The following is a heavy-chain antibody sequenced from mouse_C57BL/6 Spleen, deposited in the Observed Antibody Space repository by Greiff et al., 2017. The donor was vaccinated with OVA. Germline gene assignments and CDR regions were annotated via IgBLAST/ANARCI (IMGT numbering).Heavy chain of an antibody. V-gene: IGHV1-54*01. CDR3: ARGYYVYFDY. J-gene: IGHJ2*01. Sequence: VQLQQSGAELVRPGTSVKVSCKASGYAFTNYLIEWVKQRPGQGLAWIGVINPGSGGTNYNEKFKGKATLTADKSSSTAYMQLSSLTSEDSAVYFCARGYYVYFDYWGQGTTLTVSS. D-gene: IGHD2-3*01. CDR2: INPGSGGT. CDR1: GYAFTNYL.